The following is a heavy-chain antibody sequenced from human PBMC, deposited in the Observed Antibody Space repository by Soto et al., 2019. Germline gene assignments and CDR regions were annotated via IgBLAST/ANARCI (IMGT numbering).Heavy chain of an antibody. J-gene: IGHJ4*02. D-gene: IGHD4-17*01. V-gene: IGHV3-23*01. CDR2: ISGSGGST. CDR1: GFTFSSYA. CDR3: AKEPGDGDFLAGAVLENDY. Sequence: EVQLLESGGGLVQPGGSLRLSCAASGFTFSSYAMSWVRQAPGKGLEWVSAISGSGGSTYYADSVKGRFTISRDNSKNTLYLQMNSLRAEDTAVYYCAKEPGDGDFLAGAVLENDYWGQGTLVTVSS.